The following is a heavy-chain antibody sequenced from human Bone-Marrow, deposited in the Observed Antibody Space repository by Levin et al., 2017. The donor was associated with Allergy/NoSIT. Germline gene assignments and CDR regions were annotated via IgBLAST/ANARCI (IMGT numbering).Heavy chain of an antibody. V-gene: IGHV1-18*01. Sequence: ASVKVSCKASGYTFIRYGINYMRQAPGQGLEWVGWIGTYNGNTKYAQKFQGRVTMTTDTSTSTAYMELRSLRSDDTAVYYFSRDSGYEIRWWGLFDYWGQGTLVTVSS. J-gene: IGHJ4*02. CDR1: GYTFIRYG. CDR3: SRDSGYEIRWWGLFDY. CDR2: IGTYNGNT. D-gene: IGHD5-12*01.